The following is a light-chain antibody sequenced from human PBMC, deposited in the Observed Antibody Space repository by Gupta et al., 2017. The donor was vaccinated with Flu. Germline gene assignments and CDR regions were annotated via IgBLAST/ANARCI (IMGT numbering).Light chain of an antibody. V-gene: IGKV3-15*01. Sequence: EIVMTQSPATLSVSPGEKVTLSCRASQSVSSYLAWYQQKPGQAPRLLIFAASTRATDIPVRFSGSGSGTDCTLTISSLKSEDFAVYYCQQYSDGPPTTFGQGTRLEMK. CDR2: AAS. CDR3: QQYSDGPPTT. CDR1: QSVSSY. J-gene: IGKJ5*01.